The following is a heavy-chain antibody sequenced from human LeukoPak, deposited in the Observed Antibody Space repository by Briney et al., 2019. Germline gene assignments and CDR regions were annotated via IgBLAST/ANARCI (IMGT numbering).Heavy chain of an antibody. V-gene: IGHV4-39*07. J-gene: IGHJ4*02. Sequence: PGGSLRLSCAASGFTFSSYSMNWVRQAPGKGLEWIGSIYYSGSTYYNPSLKSRVTISVDTSKNQFSLKLSSVTAADTAVYYCARLATGDLDYWGQGTLVTVSS. D-gene: IGHD7-27*01. CDR2: IYYSGST. CDR3: ARLATGDLDY. CDR1: GFTFSSYS.